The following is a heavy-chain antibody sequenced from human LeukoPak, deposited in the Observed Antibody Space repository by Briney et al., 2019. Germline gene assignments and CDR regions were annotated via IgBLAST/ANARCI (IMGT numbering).Heavy chain of an antibody. CDR2: IIPIFGTA. J-gene: IGHJ6*03. Sequence: GASVKVSCKASGGTFSSYAISWVRQAPGQGLEWMGGIIPIFGTANNAQKFQGRVTITTDESTSTAYMELSSLRSEDTAVYYCARLSSSNYYYYYMDVWGKGTTVTVSS. CDR1: GGTFSSYA. CDR3: ARLSSSNYYYYYMDV. V-gene: IGHV1-69*05. D-gene: IGHD6-6*01.